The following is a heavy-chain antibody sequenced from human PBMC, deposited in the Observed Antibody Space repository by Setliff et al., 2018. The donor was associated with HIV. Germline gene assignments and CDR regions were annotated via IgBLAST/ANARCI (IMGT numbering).Heavy chain of an antibody. CDR2: INHSGSA. V-gene: IGHV4-34*01. CDR3: ARATLLIRSWFDP. Sequence: PSETLSLTCAVYGASSSDYYWSWIRQPPGKGLEWIGEINHSGSANYNPSLKGRVTLSVDTSKNQFSLKVTSVTAADTAVYYCARATLLIRSWFDPWGQGTLVTVSS. CDR1: GASSSDYY. J-gene: IGHJ5*02. D-gene: IGHD3-10*01.